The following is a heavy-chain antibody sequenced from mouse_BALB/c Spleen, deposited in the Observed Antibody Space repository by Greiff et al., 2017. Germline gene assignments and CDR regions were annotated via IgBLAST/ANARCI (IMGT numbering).Heavy chain of an antibody. V-gene: IGHV2-6-7*01. CDR2: IWGDGST. CDR3: ARSYYGNLYWYFDV. D-gene: IGHD2-10*01. J-gene: IGHJ1*01. CDR1: GFSLTGYG. Sequence: VQLQESGPGLVAPSQSLSITCTVSGFSLTGYGVNWVRQPPGKGLEWLGMIWGDGSTDYNSALKSRLSISKDNSKSQVFLKMNSLQTDDTARYYCARSYYGNLYWYFDVWGAGTTVTVSS.